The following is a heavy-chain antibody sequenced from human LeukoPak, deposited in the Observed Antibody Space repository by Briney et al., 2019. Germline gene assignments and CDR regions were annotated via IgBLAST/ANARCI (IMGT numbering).Heavy chain of an antibody. CDR3: ARDFRGLISY. Sequence: PSETLSLTCTVSGGSLTSYYWSWLRQPPGKGLEGIGYIYYRGTTNYNPSLRSRVTISVETSKNQFSLKLSSVTAADTAVYYCARDFRGLISYWGQGTLVTVSS. CDR2: IYYRGTT. D-gene: IGHD3-10*01. CDR1: GGSLTSYY. J-gene: IGHJ4*02. V-gene: IGHV4-59*01.